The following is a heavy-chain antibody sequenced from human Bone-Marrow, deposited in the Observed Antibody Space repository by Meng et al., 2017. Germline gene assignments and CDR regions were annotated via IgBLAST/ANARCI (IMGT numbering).Heavy chain of an antibody. V-gene: IGHV3-23*01. CDR1: GFTFSSYA. D-gene: IGHD2/OR15-2a*01. J-gene: IGHJ4*02. CDR2: ISGSGGST. Sequence: GESLKISCAASGFTFSSYAMSWVRQAPGKGLEWVSAISGSGGSTYYADSVKGRLTISRDNSKNTLYLQMNSLRAEDTAVYYCAKATSYFNELFDYWGQGTLVTVSS. CDR3: AKATSYFNELFDY.